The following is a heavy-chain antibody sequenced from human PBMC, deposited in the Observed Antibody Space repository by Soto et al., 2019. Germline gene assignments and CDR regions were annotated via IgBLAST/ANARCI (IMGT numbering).Heavy chain of an antibody. CDR3: AIDNVGGELHKAELEY. CDR2: INAVNGKT. D-gene: IGHD1-26*01. J-gene: IGHJ4*02. Sequence: QVQLVQSGAEVKKPGASVKVSCKASGYTFNSYVLHWVRQAPGQRLEWMGWINAVNGKTKYSQKLQGRLTFARDTSASTAYMELSSLRSEDTAVYYCAIDNVGGELHKAELEYWGQGNLVTVSS. V-gene: IGHV1-3*01. CDR1: GYTFNSYV.